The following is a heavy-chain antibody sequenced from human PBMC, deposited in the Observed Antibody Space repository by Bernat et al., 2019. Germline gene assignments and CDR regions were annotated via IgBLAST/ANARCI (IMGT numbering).Heavy chain of an antibody. CDR2: IWYDGSNK. CDR3: ARDFLKGKTLDY. J-gene: IGHJ4*02. V-gene: IGHV3-33*01. Sequence: QVQLVESGGGVVQPGRSLRLSCAASGFTFSTYGMHWVRQAPGKGLEWVAGIWYDGSNKYYADSVKGRFTISRDNSKNTLYLQMNSLRAEDTAVYYCARDFLKGKTLDYWGQGTLVTVSS. D-gene: IGHD3-10*01. CDR1: GFTFSTYG.